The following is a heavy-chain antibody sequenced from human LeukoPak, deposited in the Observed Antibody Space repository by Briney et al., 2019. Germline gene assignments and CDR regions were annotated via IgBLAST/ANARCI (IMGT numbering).Heavy chain of an antibody. Sequence: GGSLRLSCAASGGTFSSYAISWVRQAPGQGLEWMGWISAYNGNTNYAQKLQGRVTMTTDTSTSTAYMELRSLRSDDTAVYYCARDLYSSSWYSPFDYWGQGTLVTVSS. D-gene: IGHD6-13*01. CDR2: ISAYNGNT. CDR1: GGTFSSYA. CDR3: ARDLYSSSWYSPFDY. V-gene: IGHV1-18*01. J-gene: IGHJ4*02.